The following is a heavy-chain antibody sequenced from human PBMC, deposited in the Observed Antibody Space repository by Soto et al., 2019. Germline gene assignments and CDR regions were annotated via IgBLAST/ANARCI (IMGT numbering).Heavy chain of an antibody. CDR3: ASWHDSNGDYRVDY. D-gene: IGHD3-22*01. J-gene: IGHJ4*02. V-gene: IGHV3-74*01. Sequence: PGGSMRLSCVVSGFTFSSQWMHGVRPATGKGLVWVSRINSDGSITTYADSVRGRFTISRDNAKNTLYLQMNSLRAEDTAVYYCASWHDSNGDYRVDYWGQGALVTAPQ. CDR1: GFTFSSQW. CDR2: INSDGSIT.